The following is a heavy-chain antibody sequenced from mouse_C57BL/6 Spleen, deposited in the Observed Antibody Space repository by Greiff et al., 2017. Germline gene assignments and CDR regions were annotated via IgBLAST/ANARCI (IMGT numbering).Heavy chain of an antibody. J-gene: IGHJ2*01. CDR1: GYTFTSYW. D-gene: IGHD2-5*01. CDR2: LDPSDSYT. Sequence: VQLQQPGAELVMPGASVKLSCKASGYTFTSYWMHWVKPRPGQGLEWIGELDPSDSYTNYNQKFKGKSTLTVDKSSSTAYMQLSSLTSEDSAVYYGARKPSYYSNYYFDYWGQGTTLTVSS. CDR3: ARKPSYYSNYYFDY. V-gene: IGHV1-69*01.